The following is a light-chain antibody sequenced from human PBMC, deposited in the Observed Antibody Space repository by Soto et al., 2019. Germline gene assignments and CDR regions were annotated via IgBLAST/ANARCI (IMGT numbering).Light chain of an antibody. CDR1: SSDVGAYNY. CDR2: EVT. J-gene: IGLJ1*01. Sequence: QSALTQPPSASGSPGQSVTISCTGTSSDVGAYNYVSWYQQHPGNAPKLMIYEVTKRPSGVPDRFSGSKSGNTASLTVSGLQAEDEADYYCAAWDDSLSGLFVFGTGTKVTVL. V-gene: IGLV2-8*01. CDR3: AAWDDSLSGLFV.